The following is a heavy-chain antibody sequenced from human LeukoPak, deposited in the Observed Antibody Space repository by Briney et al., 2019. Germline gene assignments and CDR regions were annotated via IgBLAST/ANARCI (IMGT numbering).Heavy chain of an antibody. Sequence: GSVKVSCKASGYTFTSYDINWVRQATGQGLEWMGWMSPNSGNTGYAQKFQGRVTMTRNTSISTAYMELSSLRSEDTAVYYCARSVDTAMDYYYYGMDVWGQGTTVTVSS. J-gene: IGHJ6*02. CDR3: ARSVDTAMDYYYYGMDV. V-gene: IGHV1-8*01. CDR2: MSPNSGNT. CDR1: GYTFTSYD. D-gene: IGHD5-18*01.